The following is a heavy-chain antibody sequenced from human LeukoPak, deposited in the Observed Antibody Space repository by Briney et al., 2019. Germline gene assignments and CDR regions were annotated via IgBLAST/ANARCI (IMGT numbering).Heavy chain of an antibody. CDR3: ARVVTDCSSTSCYAYYFDY. Sequence: GGSLRLSCAASGFTFSSYWMSWVRQAPGKGLEWVANIKQDGSEKYYVDSVKGRFTISRDNAKNSLYLQMNSLRAEDTAVYYCARVVTDCSSTSCYAYYFDYWGQGTLVTVSS. CDR1: GFTFSSYW. V-gene: IGHV3-7*01. J-gene: IGHJ4*02. CDR2: IKQDGSEK. D-gene: IGHD2-2*01.